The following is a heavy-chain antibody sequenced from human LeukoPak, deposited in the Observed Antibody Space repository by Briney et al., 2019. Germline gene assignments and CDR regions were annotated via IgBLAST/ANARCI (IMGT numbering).Heavy chain of an antibody. D-gene: IGHD2-8*01. CDR2: ITTGDGNT. CDR1: GFTFSSYT. CDR3: AKGEDVKVYGGFDY. J-gene: IGHJ4*02. V-gene: IGHV3-23*01. Sequence: GGSLRLSCTASGFTFSSYTMTWVRQAPGKGLKWVSTITTGDGNTYYADSVKGRFTVSRDDSKNTLYLQMNSLRAEDTAVYYCAKGEDVKVYGGFDYWGQGTLVTVSS.